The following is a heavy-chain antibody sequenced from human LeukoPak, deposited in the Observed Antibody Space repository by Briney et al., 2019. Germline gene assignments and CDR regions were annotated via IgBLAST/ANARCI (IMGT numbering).Heavy chain of an antibody. CDR1: GFTFSNYA. CDR2: ISGSGSRT. CDR3: AKGAYSAGYYSYFAD. J-gene: IGHJ4*02. D-gene: IGHD3-22*01. V-gene: IGHV3-23*01. Sequence: GGSLRLSCAASGFTFSNYAMSWVRQAPGKGLEWVSTISGSGSRTYYVDSVKGRLTISRDSSNNTVYLQMNSLRVEDTALYYCAKGAYSAGYYSYFADWGQGTLVTVSS.